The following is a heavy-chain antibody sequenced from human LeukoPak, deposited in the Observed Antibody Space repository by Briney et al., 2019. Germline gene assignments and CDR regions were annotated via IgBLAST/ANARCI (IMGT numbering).Heavy chain of an antibody. V-gene: IGHV1-18*01. Sequence: GASVKVSCKASGYTFTSYGISWVRQAPGQGLEWMGWISAYNGNTNYAQKLQGRVTMTTDTSTSTAYMELRSLRSDDTAVYYCASFYDYVWGSYRYTDPAFDIWGQGTMVTVSS. D-gene: IGHD3-16*02. CDR1: GYTFTSYG. CDR2: ISAYNGNT. CDR3: ASFYDYVWGSYRYTDPAFDI. J-gene: IGHJ3*02.